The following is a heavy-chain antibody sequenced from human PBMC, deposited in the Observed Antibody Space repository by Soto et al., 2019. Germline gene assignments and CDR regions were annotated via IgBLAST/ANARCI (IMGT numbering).Heavy chain of an antibody. D-gene: IGHD3-22*01. CDR2: ISASGST. V-gene: IGHV4-31*03. CDR3: ARRDRSGFSYWLDT. CDR1: GGSISGGYY. J-gene: IGHJ5*02. Sequence: PSETLSLTCTVSGGSISGGYYWTWIRQHPGKGLEWIGSISASGSTSYNPSLKSRLTVSVDKSKNQFSLNLRSVTAADTAVYYCARRDRSGFSYWLDTWGQGTLVTVSS.